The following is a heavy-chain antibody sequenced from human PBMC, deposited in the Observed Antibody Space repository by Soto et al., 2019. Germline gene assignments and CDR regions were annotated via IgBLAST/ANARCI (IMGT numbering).Heavy chain of an antibody. V-gene: IGHV4-30-4*01. CDR2: IYFSEST. CDR3: ARAPRGNYGYPSYFDY. CDR1: GASISSGDYY. Sequence: SETLSLTCNVSGASISSGDYYWSWIRQPPGKGLEWIGYIYFSESTSYNPSLKSRVTISGDKSKNQFSLRLTSVTAADTAVYYCARAPRGNYGYPSYFDYWGQGTLVTVSS. J-gene: IGHJ4*02. D-gene: IGHD3-10*01.